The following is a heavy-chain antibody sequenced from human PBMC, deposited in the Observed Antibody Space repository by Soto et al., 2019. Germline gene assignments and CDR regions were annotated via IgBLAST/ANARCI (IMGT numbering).Heavy chain of an antibody. CDR2: INHSGST. V-gene: IGHV4-34*01. D-gene: IGHD6-19*01. Sequence: SETLSLTCAVYGGSFSGYYWSWIRQPPGKGLEWIGEINHSGSTNYNPSLKSRVTISVDTSKNQFSLKLSSVTAADTAVYYCARGFGSGWPNVPAFDIWGQGTMVTVSS. CDR1: GGSFSGYY. J-gene: IGHJ3*02. CDR3: ARGFGSGWPNVPAFDI.